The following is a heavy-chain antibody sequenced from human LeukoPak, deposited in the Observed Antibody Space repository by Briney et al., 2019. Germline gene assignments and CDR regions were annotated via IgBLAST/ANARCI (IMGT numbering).Heavy chain of an antibody. V-gene: IGHV1-18*01. D-gene: IGHD3-22*01. J-gene: IGHJ4*02. CDR3: ARADRYYDSSGYMGYFDY. Sequence: ASVKVSCKASGYTFTSYGISWVRQTPGEGLEWMGWISAYNGNTNYAQKLQGRVTMTTDTSTSTAYMELRSLRSDDTAVYYCARADRYYDSSGYMGYFDYWGRGTLVTVSS. CDR2: ISAYNGNT. CDR1: GYTFTSYG.